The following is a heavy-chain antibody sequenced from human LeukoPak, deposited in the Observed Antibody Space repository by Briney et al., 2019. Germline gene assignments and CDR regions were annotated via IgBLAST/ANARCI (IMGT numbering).Heavy chain of an antibody. V-gene: IGHV4-4*07. CDR2: IYTSGST. CDR1: GGSISSYY. D-gene: IGHD3-3*01. CDR3: ARGPPYDFWSGYRHYYYYMDV. J-gene: IGHJ6*03. Sequence: SETLSLTCTVSGGSISSYYWSWIRQPAGKGLEWIGRIYTSGSTNYNPSLKSRATMSVDTSKNQFSLKLSSVTAADTAVYYCARGPPYDFWSGYRHYYYYMDVWGKGTTATVSS.